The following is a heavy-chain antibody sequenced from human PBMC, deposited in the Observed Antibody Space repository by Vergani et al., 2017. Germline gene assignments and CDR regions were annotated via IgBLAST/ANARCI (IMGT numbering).Heavy chain of an antibody. CDR2: ISYDGSNT. D-gene: IGHD3-10*01. Sequence: QVQLVETGGGVVQTGRSLRLSCAASRFTFSSYGMHWVRQAPGKGLERVAVISYDGSNTYYADSVKGRFTTSRDNTENTLYLQMNSLRAEDTAVYYCAKEYGSGSYIPQYGMDVWGQGTTVTVSS. CDR1: RFTFSSYG. J-gene: IGHJ6*02. CDR3: AKEYGSGSYIPQYGMDV. V-gene: IGHV3-30*18.